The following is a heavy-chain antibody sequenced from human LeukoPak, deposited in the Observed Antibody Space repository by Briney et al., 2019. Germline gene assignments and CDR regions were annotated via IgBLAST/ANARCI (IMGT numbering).Heavy chain of an antibody. CDR1: GGSISSGGYS. V-gene: IGHV4-31*11. CDR2: IYYSGST. J-gene: IGHJ4*02. CDR3: ARGMYYYDSSGYYPYYFDY. Sequence: SQTLSLTCAVSGGSISSGGYSWSWIRQPPGKGLEWIGYIYYSGSTYYNPSLKSRVTISVDTSKNQFSLKLSSVTAADTAVYYCARGMYYYDSSGYYPYYFDYWGQGTLVTVSS. D-gene: IGHD3-22*01.